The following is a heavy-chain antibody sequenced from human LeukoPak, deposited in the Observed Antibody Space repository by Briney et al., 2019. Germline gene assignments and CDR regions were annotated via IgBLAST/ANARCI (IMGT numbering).Heavy chain of an antibody. J-gene: IGHJ6*03. CDR2: IYYSGST. CDR1: GGSISSSSYY. Sequence: SETLSLTCTVSGGSISSSSYYWGWIRQPPGKGLEWIGSIYYSGSTYYNPSLKSRVTISVDTSKNQFSLKLSSVTAADTAVYYCARLTKNDSGSFRFGKKKRGYMDVWGKGTTVTISS. D-gene: IGHD3-10*01. CDR3: ARLTKNDSGSFRFGKKKRGYMDV. V-gene: IGHV4-39*07.